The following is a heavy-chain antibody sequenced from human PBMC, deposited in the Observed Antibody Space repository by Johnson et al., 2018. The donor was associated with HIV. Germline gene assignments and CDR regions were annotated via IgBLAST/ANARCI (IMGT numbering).Heavy chain of an antibody. D-gene: IGHD3-10*01. V-gene: IGHV3-74*02. CDR2: IYNDGSRT. J-gene: IGHJ3*01. Sequence: EQLVESGGGLIQPGGSLRLSCAASGFAFRTYWMVWVRQVPGKRPVWVARIYNDGSRTTYADSVRGRFNISREHSKNTLYLQMTSLRQDDTAVYSCYCTDHFGAGSESKGTFDAWGQGTMVTVSS. CDR3: YCTDHFGAGSESKGTFDA. CDR1: GFAFRTYW.